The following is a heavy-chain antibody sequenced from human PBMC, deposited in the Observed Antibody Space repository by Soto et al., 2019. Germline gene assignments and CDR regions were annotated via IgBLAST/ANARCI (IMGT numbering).Heavy chain of an antibody. V-gene: IGHV3-15*01. CDR2: IKSKRSGETT. CDR3: TRASGMSLIPAVGY. D-gene: IGHD2-2*01. J-gene: IGHJ4*02. CDR1: GFTFSNAW. Sequence: EVLLAESGGDLVMPGGSLRLACVGSGFTFSNAWMSWVRQAPGKGLEWVARIKSKRSGETTDYAPPVRGRFTISIDASQSTLHLQMISLKTEDTGVYYCTRASGMSLIPAVGYWGQGTLVPVSS.